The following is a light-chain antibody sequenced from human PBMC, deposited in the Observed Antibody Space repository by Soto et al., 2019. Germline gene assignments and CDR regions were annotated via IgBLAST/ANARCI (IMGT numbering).Light chain of an antibody. CDR3: QQRSNWPRLT. CDR2: DAS. CDR1: QSVSSY. J-gene: IGKJ4*01. V-gene: IGKV3-11*01. Sequence: EIVLTQSPATLSLSPGERATLSCRASQSVSSYLAWFQQKPGQAPRLLIYDASNRATGIPARFSGSGSGTDFTLTISSLEPEDFAVYYCQQRSNWPRLTFGGGTKVDI.